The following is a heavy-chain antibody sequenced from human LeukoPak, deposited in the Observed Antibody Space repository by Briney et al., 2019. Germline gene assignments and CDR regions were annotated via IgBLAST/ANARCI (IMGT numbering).Heavy chain of an antibody. CDR2: INPNSGGT. V-gene: IGHV1-2*02. J-gene: IGHJ4*02. CDR3: ARNSPYAAAGDPFDY. CDR1: GYTFTGYY. Sequence: ASVKVSCKASGYTFTGYYMHWVRQAPGQGLEWMGWINPNSGGTNYAQKVQGRVTMTRDTSISTAYMELSRLRSDDTAVYYCARNSPYAAAGDPFDYWGQGTLVTVSS. D-gene: IGHD6-13*01.